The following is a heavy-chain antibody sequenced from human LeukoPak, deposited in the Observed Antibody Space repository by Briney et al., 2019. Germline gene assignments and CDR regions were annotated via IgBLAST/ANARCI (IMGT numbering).Heavy chain of an antibody. CDR3: ARDKVDPASIVVRELWGFDP. V-gene: IGHV4-4*02. D-gene: IGHD5-18*01. J-gene: IGHJ5*02. Sequence: SGTLSLTCAVSGGSISSSNWWSWVRQPPGKGLEWIGEIYHSGSTNYNPSLKSRVTISVDTSKNQFSLKLSSVTAADTAVYYCARDKVDPASIVVRELWGFDPWGQGTLVTVSS. CDR2: IYHSGST. CDR1: GGSISSSNW.